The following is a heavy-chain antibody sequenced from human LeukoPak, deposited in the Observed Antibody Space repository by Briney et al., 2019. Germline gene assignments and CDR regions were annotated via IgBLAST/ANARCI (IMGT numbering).Heavy chain of an antibody. V-gene: IGHV3-33*01. Sequence: GGSLRLSCAASGFTFSSYGMHWVRQAPGKGLEWVAVIWYDGSNKYYADSVKGRFTISRDNSKNTLYLQMNSLRAEDTAVYYCVRDRYCSGGSCYPRWFDPWGQGTLVTVSS. CDR1: GFTFSSYG. D-gene: IGHD2-15*01. J-gene: IGHJ5*02. CDR2: IWYDGSNK. CDR3: VRDRYCSGGSCYPRWFDP.